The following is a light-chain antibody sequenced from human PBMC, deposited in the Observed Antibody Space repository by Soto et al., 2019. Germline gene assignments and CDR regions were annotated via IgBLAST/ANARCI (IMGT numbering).Light chain of an antibody. Sequence: DIQMPQSPSSVSASVGDRVTITCRASQGIGSWLAWYQQKPGKAPKLLIYAAYSLQSGVPSRFSGSGSGTDFTLTISSLQPEDFATYYCQQANSFPATFGQGKRLEIK. CDR1: QGIGSW. CDR3: QQANSFPAT. J-gene: IGKJ5*01. CDR2: AAY. V-gene: IGKV1D-12*01.